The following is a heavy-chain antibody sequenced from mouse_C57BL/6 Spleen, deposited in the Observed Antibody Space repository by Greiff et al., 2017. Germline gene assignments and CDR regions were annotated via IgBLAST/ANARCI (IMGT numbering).Heavy chain of an antibody. CDR3: AREEAVLDY. CDR2: IYPSDSET. V-gene: IGHV1-61*01. J-gene: IGHJ2*01. Sequence: QVQLQQPGAELVRPGSSVKLSCKASGYTFTSYWMDWVKQRPGQGLEWIGNIYPSDSETHYNQKFKDKATLTVDKSSSTAYMQLSSLTSEDSAVYYCAREEAVLDYWGQGTTLTVSS. CDR1: GYTFTSYW.